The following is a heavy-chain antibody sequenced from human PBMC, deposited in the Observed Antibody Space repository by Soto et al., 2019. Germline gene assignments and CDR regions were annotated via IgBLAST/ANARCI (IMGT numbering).Heavy chain of an antibody. CDR3: ARFRGSYGMDV. Sequence: QVQLVQSGAEVKKPGSSVKVSCKASGGTFSSYTISWVRQAPGQGLEWMGRIIPILGIANYAQKFQGRVTSTADKCTSTAYMELSSLRSEDAAVYYCARFRGSYGMDVWGQGTTVTVSS. D-gene: IGHD3-10*01. CDR2: IIPILGIA. J-gene: IGHJ6*01. CDR1: GGTFSSYT. V-gene: IGHV1-69*02.